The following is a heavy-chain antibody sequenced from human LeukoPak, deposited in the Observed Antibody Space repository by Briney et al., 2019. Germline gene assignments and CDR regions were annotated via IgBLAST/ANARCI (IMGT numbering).Heavy chain of an antibody. V-gene: IGHV4-39*01. CDR1: GASISSSSYY. J-gene: IGHJ4*02. Sequence: TPSATLSLTCTVSGASISSSSYYWGWIRQPPGKGLEWIGSIYYSGSTNYNPSLKSRVTISVDTSKNQFSLKLSSVTAADTAVYYCARHTKNSSGWYYFDYWGRGTLVTVSS. CDR2: IYYSGST. CDR3: ARHTKNSSGWYYFDY. D-gene: IGHD6-19*01.